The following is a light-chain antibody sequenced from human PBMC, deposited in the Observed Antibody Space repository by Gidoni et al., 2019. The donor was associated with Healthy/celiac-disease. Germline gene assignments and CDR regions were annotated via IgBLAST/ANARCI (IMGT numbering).Light chain of an antibody. CDR2: GAS. CDR1: QSVSSSY. V-gene: IGKV3-20*01. J-gene: IGKJ2*03. CDR3: QQYGRSPRS. Sequence: EIVLTQSPGTLSLSPGERATLSCRDSQSVSSSYLAWYQQKPGQAPRLRIYGASSRATGIPDRFSGSGSGTDFTLTISRLEPEDFAVYYCQQYGRSPRSFGQGTKLEIK.